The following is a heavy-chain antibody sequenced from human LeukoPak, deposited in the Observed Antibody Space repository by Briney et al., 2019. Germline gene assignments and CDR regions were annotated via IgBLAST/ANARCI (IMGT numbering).Heavy chain of an antibody. V-gene: IGHV4-30-2*01. D-gene: IGHD3-10*01. J-gene: IGHJ4*02. CDR1: GGSISSSSYY. CDR3: ASGRFGEFLLDY. Sequence: SETLSLTCTVSGGSISSSSYYWGWIRQPPGKGLEWIGYIYHSGSTYYNPSLKSRVTISVDRSKNQFSLKLSSVTAADTAVYYCASGRFGEFLLDYWGQGTLVTVSS. CDR2: IYHSGST.